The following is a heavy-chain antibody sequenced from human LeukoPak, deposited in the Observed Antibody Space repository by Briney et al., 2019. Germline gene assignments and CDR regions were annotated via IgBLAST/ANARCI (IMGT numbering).Heavy chain of an antibody. J-gene: IGHJ4*02. CDR1: GGSISSRDYF. D-gene: IGHD6-13*01. CDR2: IYYSGTT. CDR3: ARHGSSSWIAAAGSFDY. Sequence: PSETLSLTCTVSGGSISSRDYFWGWIRQPPGKGLEWIASIYYSGTTHYNPSLNSRVTMSVDTSKNQFSLKLSSVTAADTALYYCARHGSSSWIAAAGSFDYWGQGTLVTVSS. V-gene: IGHV4-39*01.